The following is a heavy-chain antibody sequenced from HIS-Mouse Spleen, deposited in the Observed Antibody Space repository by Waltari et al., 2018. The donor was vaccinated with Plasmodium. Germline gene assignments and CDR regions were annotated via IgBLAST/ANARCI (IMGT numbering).Heavy chain of an antibody. CDR1: GFTLCSYW. D-gene: IGHD6-13*01. J-gene: IGHJ2*01. CDR2: IKQDGSEK. CDR3: ASSWYWYFDL. Sequence: EVQLVASGGGLVQPGGSLRLPCEASGFTLCSYWMSWVRQAPGKGLEWVANIKQDGSEKYYVDSVKGRFTISRDNAKNSLYLQMNSLRAEDTAVYYCASSWYWYFDLWGRGTLVTVSS. V-gene: IGHV3-7*01.